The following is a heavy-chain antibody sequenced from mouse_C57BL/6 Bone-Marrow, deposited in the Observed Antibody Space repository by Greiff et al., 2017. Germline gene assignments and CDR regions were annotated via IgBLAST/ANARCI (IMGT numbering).Heavy chain of an antibody. V-gene: IGHV1-26*01. D-gene: IGHD2-3*01. Sequence: EVQLQQSGPELVKPGASVKISCKASGYTFTDYYMNWVKQSHGKSLEWIGDINPNNGGTSYNQKFKGKATLTVDKSSSTAYMELRSLTSEDSAVYYCARSSYDGYYEWFADWGQGTLVTVSA. CDR2: INPNNGGT. CDR1: GYTFTDYY. J-gene: IGHJ3*01. CDR3: ARSSYDGYYEWFAD.